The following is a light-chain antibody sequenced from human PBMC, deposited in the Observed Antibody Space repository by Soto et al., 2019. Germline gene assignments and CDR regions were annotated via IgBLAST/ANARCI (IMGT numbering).Light chain of an antibody. CDR3: ISYTSSNTYV. V-gene: IGLV2-14*01. J-gene: IGLJ1*01. Sequence: QSVLTQPASVSGSPGQSITISCTGTSSDVGDYNYVSWYQQHPGKAPKLMIYDVGNRPSGVSNRFSGPKSGNTASLTISGVQAEDEADYYCISYTSSNTYVFGIGTKLTVL. CDR1: SSDVGDYNY. CDR2: DVG.